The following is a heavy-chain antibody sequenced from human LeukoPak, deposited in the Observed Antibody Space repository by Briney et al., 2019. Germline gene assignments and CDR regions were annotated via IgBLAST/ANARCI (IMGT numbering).Heavy chain of an antibody. J-gene: IGHJ5*02. D-gene: IGHD3-3*01. CDR2: IIPIFGTA. CDR3: ASLFTSGYNPLWFDP. V-gene: IGHV1-69*01. Sequence: ASVKVSCKAAGGTFSSYAISWVRQAPGQGLEWMGGIIPIFGTANYAQKFQSRGTITADESTSTAYMQRSSLRSEDTAVYYCASLFTSGYNPLWFDPWGQGTLVTVSS. CDR1: GGTFSSYA.